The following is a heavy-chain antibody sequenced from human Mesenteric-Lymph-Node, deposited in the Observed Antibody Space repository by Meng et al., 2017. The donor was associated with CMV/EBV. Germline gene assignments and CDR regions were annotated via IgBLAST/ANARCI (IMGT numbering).Heavy chain of an antibody. Sequence: LILSSFTMHWVGQDAGKGLEWVALITHDENNKDYAESVTSRFTVSRDNSKSTLYLQMNSLRADDTAIYYCAREGVLLWFGGLPGYFDYWGQGSLVTVSS. V-gene: IGHV3-30*04. D-gene: IGHD3-10*01. CDR2: ITHDENNK. J-gene: IGHJ4*02. CDR3: AREGVLLWFGGLPGYFDY. CDR1: LILSSFT.